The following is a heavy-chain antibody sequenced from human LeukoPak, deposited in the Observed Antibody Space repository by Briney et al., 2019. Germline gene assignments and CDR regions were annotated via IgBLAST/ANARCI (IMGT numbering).Heavy chain of an antibody. J-gene: IGHJ4*02. CDR1: GYTFTNYA. CDR2: ISAYNTNT. D-gene: IGHD2-2*01. V-gene: IGHV1-18*01. CDR3: ARVVVGESVVPIAGYFDY. Sequence: PSVKVSCKASGYTFTNYAISWVRQAPGQGLEWMGWISAYNTNTNYAQNLQGRVTMTTGTSTSTAYMELRSLRSDDTAVYYCARVVVGESVVPIAGYFDYWGQGTLVIVSS.